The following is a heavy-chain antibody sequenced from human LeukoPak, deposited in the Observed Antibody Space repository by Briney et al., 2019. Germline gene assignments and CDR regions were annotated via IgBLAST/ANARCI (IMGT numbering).Heavy chain of an antibody. D-gene: IGHD6-13*01. J-gene: IGHJ4*02. CDR1: GGSISNYY. V-gene: IGHV4-59*01. CDR3: ARGVYIAAAQYGY. Sequence: SETLSLTCTVSGGSISNYYWSWIRQPPGKGLEWIGYIYYSGTTNDNPSLKGRVTTSVDTSKNQFSLKLNSVPAADPAVYYCARGVYIAAAQYGYWGQGTLVTVSS. CDR2: IYYSGTT.